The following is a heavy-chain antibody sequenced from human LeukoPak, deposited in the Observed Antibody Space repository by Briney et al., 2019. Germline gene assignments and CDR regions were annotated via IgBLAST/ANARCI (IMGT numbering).Heavy chain of an antibody. CDR2: INPNSGGT. Sequence: ASVKVSCKASGYTFTGYYLNWVRQAPGQGLEWMGRINPNSGGTNSGQKFQGRVTMTRDTSISTAYLELSSLTFDDTAVYYCARVDAASLAVHCWGQGTLVTVSS. V-gene: IGHV1-2*02. CDR1: GYTFTGYY. CDR3: ARVDAASLAVHC. D-gene: IGHD6-13*01. J-gene: IGHJ4*02.